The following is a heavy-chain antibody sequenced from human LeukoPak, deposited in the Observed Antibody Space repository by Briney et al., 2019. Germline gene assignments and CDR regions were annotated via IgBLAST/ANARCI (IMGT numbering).Heavy chain of an antibody. D-gene: IGHD3-3*01. Sequence: GGSLRLSCAASGFTFNNYWMTWVRQAPGKGLEWVANIKQDGSEKYYVDSVKGRFTISRDNSKNTLYLQMNSLRAEDTAVYYCARTYDFGRGPPGDAFDNWGPGTWVIVSS. J-gene: IGHJ3*02. CDR2: IKQDGSEK. V-gene: IGHV3-7*03. CDR3: ARTYDFGRGPPGDAFDN. CDR1: GFTFNNYW.